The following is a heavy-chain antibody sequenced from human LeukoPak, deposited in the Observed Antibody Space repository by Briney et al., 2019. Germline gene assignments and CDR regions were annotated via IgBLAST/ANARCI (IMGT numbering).Heavy chain of an antibody. Sequence: LSLTCAVYGGSFSGYYWSWIRQAPGKGLEWVAVISYDGSNKYYTDSVKGRFTISRDNSKNTLYLQMNSLRAEDTAVYYCARDYYDFWSGGGYFDYWGQGTLVTVSS. CDR2: ISYDGSNK. CDR3: ARDYYDFWSGGGYFDY. V-gene: IGHV3-30-3*01. D-gene: IGHD3-3*01. CDR1: GGSFSGYY. J-gene: IGHJ4*02.